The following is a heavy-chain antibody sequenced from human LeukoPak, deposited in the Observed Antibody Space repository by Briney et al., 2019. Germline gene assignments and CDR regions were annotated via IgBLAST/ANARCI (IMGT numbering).Heavy chain of an antibody. CDR3: ARDEVSSSWLQYTPFDY. D-gene: IGHD6-13*01. CDR2: ISYDGSNK. Sequence: GRTLRLFCAASGFTFSRYDMQWVREAPGKGLEWVAVISYDGSNKYYADSVKGRFTISRDNSKNTLYLQMNSLRAEDTAVYYCARDEVSSSWLQYTPFDYWGQGTLVTVSS. V-gene: IGHV3-30-3*01. J-gene: IGHJ4*02. CDR1: GFTFSRYD.